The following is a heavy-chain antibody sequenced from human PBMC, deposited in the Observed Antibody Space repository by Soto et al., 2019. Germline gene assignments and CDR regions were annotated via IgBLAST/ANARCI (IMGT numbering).Heavy chain of an antibody. CDR2: ISYDGSNK. CDR1: GFTFSSYV. V-gene: IGHV3-30*18. J-gene: IGHJ4*02. Sequence: GGSLSLSCAASGFTFSSYVMHWVRQAPGKGLEWVAVISYDGSNKYYADSVKGRFTISRDNSKNTLYLQMNSLRVEDTAVYYCAKIGSSSSVSLPLVLLDYWGQGALVTVSS. CDR3: AKIGSSSSVSLPLVLLDY. D-gene: IGHD6-6*01.